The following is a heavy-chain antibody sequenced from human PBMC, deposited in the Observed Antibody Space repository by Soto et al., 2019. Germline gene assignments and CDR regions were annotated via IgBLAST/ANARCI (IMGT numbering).Heavy chain of an antibody. CDR3: ARNRITMVRGVISYDQRKSKDYYYYYGMDV. Sequence: GASVKVSCKASGYTFTSYAMHWVRQAPGQRLEWMGWINAGNGNTKYSQKFQGRVTITRDTSASTAYMELSSLRSDDTAVYYCARNRITMVRGVISYDQRKSKDYYYYYGMDVWGQGTTVSVSS. D-gene: IGHD3-10*01. CDR1: GYTFTSYA. J-gene: IGHJ6*02. CDR2: INAGNGNT. V-gene: IGHV1-3*01.